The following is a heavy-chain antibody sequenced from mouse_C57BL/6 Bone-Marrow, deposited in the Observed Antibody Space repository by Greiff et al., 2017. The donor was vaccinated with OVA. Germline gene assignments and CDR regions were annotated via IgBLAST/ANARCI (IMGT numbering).Heavy chain of an antibody. CDR2: IDPSDSYT. CDR1: GYTFTSYW. V-gene: IGHV1-59*01. Sequence: QVQLQQPGAELVRPGTSVKLSCKASGYTFTSYWMHWVKQRPGPGLEWIGVIDPSDSYTNYNQKFKGKATLTVDTSSSTAYMQLSSLTSEDSAVYYCARLDGYFDYWGQGTTLTVSS. J-gene: IGHJ2*01. CDR3: ARLDGYFDY. D-gene: IGHD2-3*01.